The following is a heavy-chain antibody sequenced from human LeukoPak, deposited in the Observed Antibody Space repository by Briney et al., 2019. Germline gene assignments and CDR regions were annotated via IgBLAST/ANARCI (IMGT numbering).Heavy chain of an antibody. CDR1: GYTFTSYG. V-gene: IGHV1-18*01. D-gene: IGHD2-8*02. CDR3: ARDTGGWGAFDI. CDR2: ICVYNGNT. Sequence: ASVKVSCKGSGYTFTSYGISWVRPAPGQGLEWVGCICVYNGNTNYAQKLQGRVTMTTDTSTSTAYMELKSLRSEDKAVDYCARDTGGWGAFDIWGQGTMVTVSS. J-gene: IGHJ3*02.